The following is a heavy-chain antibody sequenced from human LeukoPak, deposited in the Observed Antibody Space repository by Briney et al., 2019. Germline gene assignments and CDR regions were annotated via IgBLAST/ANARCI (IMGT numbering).Heavy chain of an antibody. V-gene: IGHV3-30*03. CDR1: GFAFSSYG. Sequence: GGSLRLSCAASGFAFSSYGMHWVRQAPGKGLEWVAPISYDGSNEYYADSVRGRFTISRDNSKFTLYMQMNSLRAEDTAVYYCARVRAGYCTSTSCYTGMDVWGQGTTVTVSS. CDR2: ISYDGSNE. D-gene: IGHD2-2*01. CDR3: ARVRAGYCTSTSCYTGMDV. J-gene: IGHJ6*02.